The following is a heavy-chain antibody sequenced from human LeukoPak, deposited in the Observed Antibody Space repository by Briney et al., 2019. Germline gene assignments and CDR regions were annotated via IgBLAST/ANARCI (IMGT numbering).Heavy chain of an antibody. Sequence: ASVKVSCKASGYTFIDYYIHWVRQAPGQGLEWMGWINPNSGGTNYGQKFQGRVTMTRDTSISTAYMELSRLISDETAVYYCARIRYYYGSGSYSLGYWGQGTLVTASS. CDR1: GYTFIDYY. CDR2: INPNSGGT. CDR3: ARIRYYYGSGSYSLGY. J-gene: IGHJ4*02. D-gene: IGHD3-10*01. V-gene: IGHV1-2*02.